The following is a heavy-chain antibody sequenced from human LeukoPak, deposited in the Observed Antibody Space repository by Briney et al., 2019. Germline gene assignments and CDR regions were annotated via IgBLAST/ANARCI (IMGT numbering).Heavy chain of an antibody. CDR3: AYYDSRGYYYGRLRY. CDR1: AFTFSNHA. D-gene: IGHD3-22*01. CDR2: ISAGGGTI. V-gene: IGHV3-23*01. Sequence: PGGSLRLSCAASAFTFSNHAMSWVRQTPGKGLEWVSGISAGGGTILYADSVKGRFTISRDNSKNTLFLHMNNLRVEDTAVYFCAYYDSRGYYYGRLRYWGQGTPVTVSS. J-gene: IGHJ4*02.